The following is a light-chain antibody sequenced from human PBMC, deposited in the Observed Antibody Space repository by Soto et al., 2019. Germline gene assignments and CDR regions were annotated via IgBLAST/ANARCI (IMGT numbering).Light chain of an antibody. CDR1: SSNIGAGYD. Sequence: HSVLMQPRSVSGAPGQRVTISCTGSSSNIGAGYDVHWYQQLPGTAPKLLIYVNSNRPSGVPDRFSGSKSGTSASLAITGLQAEDEADYYCHSYENSLSGSVFGGGTQLTV. CDR3: HSYENSLSGSV. J-gene: IGLJ2*01. V-gene: IGLV1-40*01. CDR2: VNS.